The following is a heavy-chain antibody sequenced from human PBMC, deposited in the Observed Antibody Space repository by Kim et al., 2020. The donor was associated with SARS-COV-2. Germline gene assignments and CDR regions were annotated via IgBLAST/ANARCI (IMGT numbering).Heavy chain of an antibody. J-gene: IGHJ4*02. CDR1: GFTFSSYG. CDR3: ARDLRYYGSGSYHAFDY. V-gene: IGHV3-33*01. CDR2: IWYDGSNK. D-gene: IGHD3-10*01. Sequence: GGSLRLSCAASGFTFSSYGMHWVRQAPGKGLEWVAVIWYDGSNKYYADSVKGRFTISRDNSKNTLYLQMNSLRAEDTAVYYCARDLRYYGSGSYHAFDYWGQGTLVTVSS.